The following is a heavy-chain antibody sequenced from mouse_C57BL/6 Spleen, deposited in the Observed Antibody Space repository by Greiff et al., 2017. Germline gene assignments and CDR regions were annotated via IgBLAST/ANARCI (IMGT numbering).Heavy chain of an antibody. CDR2: IDPSDSYT. J-gene: IGHJ2*01. V-gene: IGHV1-69*01. D-gene: IGHD4-1*01. CDR3: ARGTGTDY. Sequence: QVQLQQPGAELVMPGASVKLSCKASGYTFTSYWMHWVKQRPGQGLEWIGEIDPSDSYTNYNQKFKGKSTLTVDKSSSTAYMQLSSLTSEDSAVYYCARGTGTDYWGKGTTLTVSS. CDR1: GYTFTSYW.